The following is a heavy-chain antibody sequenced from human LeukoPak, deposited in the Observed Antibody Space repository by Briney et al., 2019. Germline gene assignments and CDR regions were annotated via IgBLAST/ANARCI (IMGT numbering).Heavy chain of an antibody. CDR2: IYYSGST. Sequence: SETLSLTCTVSGGSISSYYWSWIRPPPGKGLEWIGYIYYSGSTNYNPSLKSRVTISVDTSKNQFSLKLSSVTAADTAVYYCARDYYDSSGYYSLFGYWGQGTLVTVSS. CDR3: ARDYYDSSGYYSLFGY. D-gene: IGHD3-22*01. J-gene: IGHJ4*02. V-gene: IGHV4-59*01. CDR1: GGSISSYY.